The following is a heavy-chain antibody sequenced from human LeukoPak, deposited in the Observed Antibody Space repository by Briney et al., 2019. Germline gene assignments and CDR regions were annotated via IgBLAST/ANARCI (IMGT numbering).Heavy chain of an antibody. CDR3: ARENIDSSGWSSYYYYYYMDV. CDR2: ISAYNGNT. D-gene: IGHD6-19*01. J-gene: IGHJ6*03. V-gene: IGHV1-18*01. CDR1: GYTFTSYG. Sequence: GASVKVSCKASGYTFTSYGISWVRQAPGQGLEWMGWISAYNGNTNYAQKLQGRVTMTTDTSTSTAYMELRSLRSDDTAVYYCARENIDSSGWSSYYYYYYMDVWGKGTTVTISS.